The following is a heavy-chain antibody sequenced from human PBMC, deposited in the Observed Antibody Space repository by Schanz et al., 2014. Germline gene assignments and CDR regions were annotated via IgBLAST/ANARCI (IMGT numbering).Heavy chain of an antibody. CDR2: ISYDGSIT. J-gene: IGHJ3*01. D-gene: IGHD3-10*01. V-gene: IGHV3-30*04. CDR3: ARDGGFDSINAFDF. Sequence: QVQLVESGGGVVQPGRSLRLSCAASGFTFSNSPLHWVCQAPGKGLDWVAVISYDGSITYYADSVKDRFTISRDNSKNIMFLQMNSLKTEDTAVYCARDGGFDSINAFDFWGQGTMVTVSS. CDR1: GFTFSNSP.